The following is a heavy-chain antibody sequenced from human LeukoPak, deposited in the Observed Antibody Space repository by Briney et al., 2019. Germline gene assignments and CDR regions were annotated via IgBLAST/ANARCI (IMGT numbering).Heavy chain of an antibody. CDR1: GFTFDDYA. Sequence: GGSLRLSCAASGFTFDDYAMHWVRQAPGKGLEWVSGISWNSGSIGYADSVKGRFTISRDSAKNSLYLQMNSLRAEDTALYYCAKDTDWGQGTLVTVSS. V-gene: IGHV3-9*01. CDR3: AKDTD. CDR2: ISWNSGSI. J-gene: IGHJ4*02.